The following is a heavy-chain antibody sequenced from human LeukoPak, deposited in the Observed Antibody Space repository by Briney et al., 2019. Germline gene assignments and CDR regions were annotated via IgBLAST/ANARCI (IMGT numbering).Heavy chain of an antibody. CDR1: GGSISSGDYY. J-gene: IGHJ4*02. CDR3: ARTEDYYGSGSHFDY. CDR2: IYYSGST. D-gene: IGHD3-10*01. V-gene: IGHV4-30-4*08. Sequence: PSETLSLTCTVSGGSISSGDYYSSWIRQPPGKGLEWIGYIYYSGSTYYNPSLKSRVTISVDTSKNQFSLKLSSVTAADTAVYYCARTEDYYGSGSHFDYWGQGTLVTVSS.